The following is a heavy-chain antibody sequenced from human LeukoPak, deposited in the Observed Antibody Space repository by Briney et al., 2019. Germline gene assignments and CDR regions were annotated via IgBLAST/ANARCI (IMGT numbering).Heavy chain of an antibody. J-gene: IGHJ3*02. V-gene: IGHV4-61*01. Sequence: SGTLCLTCTVSGGSVSSGSYYWSWVRQPPGKGLEWIGYIYYRGSTNYAASLKSRVTISVDTSKNPLSLQLSSLTAADTAVYYCAKSYDSSGYYPADDAFDTWGQGTMVTVSS. CDR3: AKSYDSSGYYPADDAFDT. CDR2: IYYRGST. CDR1: GGSVSSGSYY. D-gene: IGHD3-22*01.